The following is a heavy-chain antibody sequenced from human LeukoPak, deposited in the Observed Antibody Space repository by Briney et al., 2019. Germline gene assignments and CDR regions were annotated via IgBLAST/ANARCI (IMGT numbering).Heavy chain of an antibody. D-gene: IGHD3-3*01. CDR2: ISSSSSYI. J-gene: IGHJ4*02. CDR3: ARAGPYYDFWSGYYFDY. Sequence: GGSLRLSCAASGFTFSSYSMNWVRQAPGKGLEWVSSISSSSSYIYYADSVKGRFTISRDNAKNSLYLQMNSLRAEDTAVYYCARAGPYYDFWSGYYFDYWGQGTLVTVSS. CDR1: GFTFSSYS. V-gene: IGHV3-21*01.